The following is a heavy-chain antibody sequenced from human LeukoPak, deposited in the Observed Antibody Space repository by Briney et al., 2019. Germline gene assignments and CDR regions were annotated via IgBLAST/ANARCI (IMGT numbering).Heavy chain of an antibody. D-gene: IGHD3-22*01. Sequence: GASVKVSCKASGFTFTSSAVQWVRQARGQRLEWIGWIVVGSGNTNYAQKFQERVTITRDMSTSTAYMELSSLRSEDTAVYYCAAPYSAYDSSGWLCWGQGTLVTVSS. J-gene: IGHJ4*02. CDR2: IVVGSGNT. CDR3: AAPYSAYDSSGWLC. CDR1: GFTFTSSA. V-gene: IGHV1-58*01.